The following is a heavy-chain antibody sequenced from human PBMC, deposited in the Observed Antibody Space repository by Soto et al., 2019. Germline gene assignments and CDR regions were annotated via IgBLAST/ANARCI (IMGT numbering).Heavy chain of an antibody. Sequence: SETLSLTCTVSGVSISSGGYYWSWIRQHPGKGLEWIGYIYYSGSTYYNPSLKSRVTISVDTSKNQFSLKLSSVTAADTAVYYCARSTNGADDAFDIWGQGTMVT. CDR2: IYYSGST. D-gene: IGHD4-17*01. CDR3: ARSTNGADDAFDI. CDR1: GVSISSGGYY. V-gene: IGHV4-31*03. J-gene: IGHJ3*02.